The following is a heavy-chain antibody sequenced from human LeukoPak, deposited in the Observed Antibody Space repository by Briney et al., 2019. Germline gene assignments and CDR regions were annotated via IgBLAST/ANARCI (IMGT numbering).Heavy chain of an antibody. Sequence: GASVKVSCKASGYTFTSYGISWVRQAPGQGLEWMGWISAYNGNTNYAQKLHGRVTMTRDTSTSTDYMELRSLRSGDAAVYYCDRTIYFGDSKIGDFWGQGTLVTVS. V-gene: IGHV1-18*01. D-gene: IGHD2/OR15-2a*01. J-gene: IGHJ4*02. CDR1: GYTFTSYG. CDR3: DRTIYFGDSKIGDF. CDR2: ISAYNGNT.